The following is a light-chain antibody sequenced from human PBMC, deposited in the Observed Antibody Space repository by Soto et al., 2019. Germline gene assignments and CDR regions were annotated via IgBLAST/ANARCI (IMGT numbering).Light chain of an antibody. V-gene: IGLV2-14*03. J-gene: IGLJ3*02. CDR3: NSYTSISTWV. Sequence: QSALTQPASVSGSPGQSITISCSGTSSDVGGYNYVSWFQHHPGKAPKLIIYDVSNRPSGVSNRFSGSKSGSTASLTISGLQAEDEADYYCNSYTSISTWVFGGGTQLTVL. CDR1: SSDVGGYNY. CDR2: DVS.